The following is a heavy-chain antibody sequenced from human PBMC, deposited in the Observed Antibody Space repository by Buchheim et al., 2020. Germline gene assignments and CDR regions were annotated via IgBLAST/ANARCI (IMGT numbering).Heavy chain of an antibody. CDR1: GFTFSSYG. D-gene: IGHD4-17*01. V-gene: IGHV3-30*18. CDR2: ISYDGSNK. Sequence: QVQLVESGGGVVQPGRSLRLSCAASGFTFSSYGMHWVRQAPGKGLEWVAVISYDGSNKYYADSVKGRFTISRDNSKNTLYLQMNSLRAEDTAVCYCAKASGGVTTLGFVTPDDYFDYWGQGTL. J-gene: IGHJ4*02. CDR3: AKASGGVTTLGFVTPDDYFDY.